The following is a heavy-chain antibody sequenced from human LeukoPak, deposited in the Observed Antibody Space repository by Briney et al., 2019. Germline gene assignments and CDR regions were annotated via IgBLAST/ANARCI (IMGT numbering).Heavy chain of an antibody. J-gene: IGHJ4*02. CDR2: ISSKSTSI. D-gene: IGHD2-2*01. CDR1: GFMFSSYS. CDR3: ATGMWGYCSRTSRTLDY. Sequence: GGSLRLSCAASGFMFSSYSMKWVRQAPGKGLEWISYISSKSTSIYYADSVKGRFTVSRDNAESSLYLHMSSLRAEDTAVYYCATGMWGYCSRTSRTLDYWGQGTLVTVSS. V-gene: IGHV3-48*01.